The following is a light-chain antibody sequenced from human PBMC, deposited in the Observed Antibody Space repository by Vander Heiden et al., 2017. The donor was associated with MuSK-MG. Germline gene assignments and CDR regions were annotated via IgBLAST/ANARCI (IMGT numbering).Light chain of an antibody. J-gene: IGLJ3*02. CDR2: DVS. Sequence: QYALTQPASVSGSPGQSITIPCTGTSSDVGGYNYVSWYQQHPGKAPKLMIYDVSNRPSGVSNRFPGSKSGNTASLTLSGLQAEDEADYYCSSYTSSSTLVFGGGTKLTVL. CDR3: SSYTSSSTLV. CDR1: SSDVGGYNY. V-gene: IGLV2-14*01.